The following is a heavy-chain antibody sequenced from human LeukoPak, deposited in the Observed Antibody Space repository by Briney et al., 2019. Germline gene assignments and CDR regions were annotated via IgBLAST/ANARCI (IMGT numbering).Heavy chain of an antibody. J-gene: IGHJ4*01. V-gene: IGHV3-33*01. CDR3: ARNFGGSRYFFDY. D-gene: IGHD1-26*01. CDR1: GFTFSRYG. Sequence: PGGSLRLSCAVSGFTFSRYGMHWVRQAPGKGLEWVAVIWADGKNKYYSDSVKGRFTISRDNSKNTLSLQMNSLRAEDTAVYYCARNFGGSRYFFDYWGHGTLVTVSS. CDR2: IWADGKNK.